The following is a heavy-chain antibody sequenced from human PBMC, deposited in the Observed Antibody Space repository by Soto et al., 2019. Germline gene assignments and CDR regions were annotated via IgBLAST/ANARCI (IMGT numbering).Heavy chain of an antibody. V-gene: IGHV4-30-2*01. Sequence: PSETLSLTCNMSGDSYSISTYSRVWLPQPPGKALLWIGFIYLSGVTSYNPSLASRVSISLDRSNNQCSLKLKSVTAADTAVYFCAGMPYTSGLRFDPWGPGTLVTVSS. J-gene: IGHJ5*02. D-gene: IGHD6-19*01. CDR1: GDSYSISTYS. CDR3: AGMPYTSGLRFDP. CDR2: IYLSGVT.